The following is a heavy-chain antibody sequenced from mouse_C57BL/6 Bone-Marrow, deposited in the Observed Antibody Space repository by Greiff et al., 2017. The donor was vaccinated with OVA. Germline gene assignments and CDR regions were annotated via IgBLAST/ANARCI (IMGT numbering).Heavy chain of an antibody. CDR1: GFTFSSYA. D-gene: IGHD2-4*01. J-gene: IGHJ3*01. Sequence: DVQLVESGEGLVKPGGSLKLSCAASGFTFSSYAMSWVRQTPEKRLEWVAYISSGGDYIYYADTVKGRFTISRDNARNTLYLQMSSLKSEDTAMYYCTRDNDSAWFAYWGQGTLVTVSA. CDR3: TRDNDSAWFAY. V-gene: IGHV5-9-1*02. CDR2: ISSGGDYI.